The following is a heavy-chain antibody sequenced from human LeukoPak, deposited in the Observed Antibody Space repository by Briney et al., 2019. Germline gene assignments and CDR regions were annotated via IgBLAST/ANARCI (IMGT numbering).Heavy chain of an antibody. CDR1: GFSLSTSAVG. CDR3: AYRRGYYYDDSGSSPFHY. V-gene: IGHV2-5*02. Sequence: SGPTLVKPTQTLTLTCTFSGFSLSTSAVGVGWIRQLPGKALEWLALIYWDDDKRYSPSLKSRLTITKDSSKNQVVLTMTNMDPVDTATYYCAYRRGYYYDDSGSSPFHYWGQGTLVTVSS. D-gene: IGHD3-22*01. CDR2: IYWDDDK. J-gene: IGHJ4*02.